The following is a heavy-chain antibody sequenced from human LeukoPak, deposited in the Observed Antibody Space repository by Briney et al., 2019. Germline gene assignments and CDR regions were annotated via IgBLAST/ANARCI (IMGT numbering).Heavy chain of an antibody. Sequence: PGGSLRLSCAASGFTFSSYSMNWVRQAPGKGLEWVSSISRSSSYIYYADSVKGRFTISRDNAKNSLYLEMNSLRAEDTAVYYCARDRGYGSSSGYYGMDVWGQGTTVTVSS. CDR3: ARDRGYGSSSGYYGMDV. CDR2: ISRSSSYI. D-gene: IGHD6-6*01. V-gene: IGHV3-21*01. J-gene: IGHJ6*02. CDR1: GFTFSSYS.